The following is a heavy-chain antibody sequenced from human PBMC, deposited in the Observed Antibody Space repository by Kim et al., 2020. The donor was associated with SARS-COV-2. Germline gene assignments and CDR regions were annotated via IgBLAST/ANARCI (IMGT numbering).Heavy chain of an antibody. CDR1: GFTFSSYG. D-gene: IGHD3-10*01. CDR3: ARHYYGSESHYSPMVDY. V-gene: IGHV3-33*01. CDR2: IWYDGSIK. J-gene: IGHJ4*02. Sequence: GGSLRLSCAASGFTFSSYGMYWVRQAPGKGLKWVAVIWYDGSIKYYGDSVKGRFTISRDNSKNKLYLQMNSLRAEDTAVYYCARHYYGSESHYSPMVDYWGQGTLVTVSP.